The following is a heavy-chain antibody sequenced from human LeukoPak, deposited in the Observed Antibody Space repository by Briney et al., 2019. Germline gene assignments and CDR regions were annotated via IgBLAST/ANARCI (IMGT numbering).Heavy chain of an antibody. CDR3: AKGYDFWSAYDDY. CDR2: ISGNGVDT. J-gene: IGHJ4*02. CDR1: GFTLRSYA. D-gene: IGHD3-3*01. V-gene: IGHV3-23*01. Sequence: GGSLRLSCAASGFTLRSYAMSWVRQAPGKGLEWVSFISGNGVDTYYADSVKGRFTISRDDSKNTLYLQMNSLRAEDTAVYYCAKGYDFWSAYDDYWGQGTLVTVSS.